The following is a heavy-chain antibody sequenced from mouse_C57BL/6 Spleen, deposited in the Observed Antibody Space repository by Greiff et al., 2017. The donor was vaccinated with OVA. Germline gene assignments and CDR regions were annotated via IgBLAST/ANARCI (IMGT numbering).Heavy chain of an antibody. Sequence: QVQLQQSGAELMKPGASVKLSCKATGYTFTGYWIEWVKQRPGHGLEWIGEILPGSGSTNYNEKFKGKATFTADTSSKTAYMQLSSLTTEDSAIYYCARRAIYDGYHFPFDYWGQGTTLTVSS. CDR2: ILPGSGST. J-gene: IGHJ2*01. CDR1: GYTFTGYW. D-gene: IGHD2-3*01. CDR3: ARRAIYDGYHFPFDY. V-gene: IGHV1-9*01.